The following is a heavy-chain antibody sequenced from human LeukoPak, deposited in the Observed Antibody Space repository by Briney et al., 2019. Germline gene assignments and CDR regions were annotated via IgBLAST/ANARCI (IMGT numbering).Heavy chain of an antibody. D-gene: IGHD4/OR15-4a*01. J-gene: IGHJ4*02. CDR1: GYKLTAYW. CDR2: IDPSDSYV. V-gene: IGHV5-10-1*04. CDR3: ATSYDYGEPLVDY. Sequence: GESLKISCKGSGYKLTAYWITWGRQMPGKGLEWMGRIDPSDSYVTYRPSFEGQVTFSVDKSISTAYLQWSSLKASDTAMYYCATSYDYGEPLVDYWGQGTLVIVSS.